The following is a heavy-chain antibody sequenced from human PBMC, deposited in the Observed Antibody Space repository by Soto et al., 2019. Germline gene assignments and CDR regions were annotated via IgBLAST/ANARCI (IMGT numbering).Heavy chain of an antibody. V-gene: IGHV3-66*01. CDR2: IYSGGST. D-gene: IGHD6-19*01. CDR3: ARDREGWSHAFDI. Sequence: GGSLRLSCAASGFTVSSNYMSWVRQAPGKGLEWVSVIYSGGSTYYADSVKGRFTISRDNSKNTLYLQMNSLRAEDTAVYYCARDREGWSHAFDIWGQGTMVTVSS. CDR1: GFTVSSNY. J-gene: IGHJ3*02.